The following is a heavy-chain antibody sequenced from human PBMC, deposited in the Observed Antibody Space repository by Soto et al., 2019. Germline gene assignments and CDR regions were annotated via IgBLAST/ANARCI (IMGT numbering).Heavy chain of an antibody. Sequence: SETLSLTCTVSGGSISSYYWSWHRQHPGKGLEWIGYIYYSGSTYYNPSLKSRITISVDTSKNQFSLKLSSVTAADTAVYYCARVIDTVATGGNAFDIWGQGTMVTVSS. J-gene: IGHJ3*02. V-gene: IGHV4-59*06. D-gene: IGHD5-12*01. CDR3: ARVIDTVATGGNAFDI. CDR1: GGSISSYY. CDR2: IYYSGST.